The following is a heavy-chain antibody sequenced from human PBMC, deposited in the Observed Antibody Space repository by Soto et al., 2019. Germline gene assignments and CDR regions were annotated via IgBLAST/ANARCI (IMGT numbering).Heavy chain of an antibody. Sequence: ASVKVSCKVSGYTLTELSMHWVRQAPGKGLEWMGGFDPEDGETIYAQKFQGRVTMTEDTSTDTAYMELSSLRSEDTAVYYCATVQYYYESSGAPRWFAPWGQGTLVTVSS. J-gene: IGHJ5*02. CDR3: ATVQYYYESSGAPRWFAP. CDR1: GYTLTELS. V-gene: IGHV1-24*01. D-gene: IGHD3-22*01. CDR2: FDPEDGET.